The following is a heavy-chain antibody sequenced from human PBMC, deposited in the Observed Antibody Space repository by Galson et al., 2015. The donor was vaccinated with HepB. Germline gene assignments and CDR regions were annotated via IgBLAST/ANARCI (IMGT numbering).Heavy chain of an antibody. D-gene: IGHD2-2*01. CDR1: GFTFSTYG. CDR3: ARDTVVVVPVATRDVEDEDYHYYGLDV. J-gene: IGHJ6*02. V-gene: IGHV3-33*01. Sequence: SLRLSCAASGFTFSTYGMYRVRQAPGKGLEWVAVIWHDGSNRSQADSVKGRFTISRDNSKNTLYLQMNSLRVEDTAIYYCARDTVVVVPVATRDVEDEDYHYYGLDVWGPGTTVTVSS. CDR2: IWHDGSNR.